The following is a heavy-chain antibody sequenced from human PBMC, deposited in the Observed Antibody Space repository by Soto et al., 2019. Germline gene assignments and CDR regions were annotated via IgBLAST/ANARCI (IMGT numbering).Heavy chain of an antibody. CDR2: INHSGST. D-gene: IGHD2-15*01. J-gene: IGHJ5*02. V-gene: IGHV4-34*01. CDR3: ARAAPRYCSGGSSWYWFDP. Sequence: PSETLSLTCAVYGGSFSGYYWSWIRQPPGKGLEWIGEINHSGSTNYNPSLKSRVTISVDTSKNQFSLKLSSVTAADTAVYYCARAAPRYCSGGSSWYWFDPWGQGTLVTVSS. CDR1: GGSFSGYY.